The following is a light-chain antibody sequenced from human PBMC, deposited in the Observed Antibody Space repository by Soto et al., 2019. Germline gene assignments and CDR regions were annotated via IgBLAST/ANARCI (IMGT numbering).Light chain of an antibody. CDR2: DVT. Sequence: QSALTQPRSVSGSPGQSVTISCTGTSNDVGGFNYVSWYRQHPGKAPKVMIYDVTKRPSGVPDRFSGSKSGNTASLTISGLQADDEADYYCCSYAGLYTVVFGGGTKLTVL. CDR1: SNDVGGFNY. CDR3: CSYAGLYTVV. V-gene: IGLV2-11*01. J-gene: IGLJ2*01.